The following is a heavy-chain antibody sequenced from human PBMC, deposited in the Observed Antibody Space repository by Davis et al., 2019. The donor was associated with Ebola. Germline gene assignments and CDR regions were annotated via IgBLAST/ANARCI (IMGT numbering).Heavy chain of an antibody. CDR3: AKVHPPTTVTTGWFDP. Sequence: PGGSLRLSCAASGFIFSSYAMSWVRQAPGKGLEWVSSISVRSITYHADSVKGRFTISRDNSKNTHYLQMNSLRAEDTAVYYCAKVHPPTTVTTGWFDPWGQGTLVTVSS. CDR2: ISVRSIT. J-gene: IGHJ5*02. CDR1: GFIFSSYA. D-gene: IGHD4-17*01. V-gene: IGHV3-23*01.